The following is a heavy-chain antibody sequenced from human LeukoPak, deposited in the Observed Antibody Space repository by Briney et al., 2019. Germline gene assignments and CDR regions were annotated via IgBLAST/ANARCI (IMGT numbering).Heavy chain of an antibody. CDR2: INHSGST. V-gene: IGHV4-34*01. Sequence: SETLSLTCAVYGGSFSGYYWSWIRQPPGKGLEWIGEINHSGSTNYNPSLKSRVTISVDTSKNQFSLKLSSVTAADTAVYYCASGLAPPYYYGMDVWGQGTTVTASS. D-gene: IGHD1-1*01. J-gene: IGHJ6*02. CDR3: ASGLAPPYYYGMDV. CDR1: GGSFSGYY.